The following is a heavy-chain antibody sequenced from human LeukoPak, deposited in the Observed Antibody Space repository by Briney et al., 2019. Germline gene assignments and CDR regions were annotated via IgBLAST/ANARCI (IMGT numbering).Heavy chain of an antibody. V-gene: IGHV4-4*07. CDR3: AGSPYGSGSYLDP. J-gene: IGHJ5*02. D-gene: IGHD3-10*01. CDR1: GFTFSSYA. CDR2: IYTSGST. Sequence: PGGSLRLSCAASGFTFSSYAMSWVRQAPGKGLEWIGRIYTSGSTNYNPSLKSRVTMSVDTSKNQFSLKLSSVTAADTAVYYCAGSPYGSGSYLDPWGQGTLVTVSS.